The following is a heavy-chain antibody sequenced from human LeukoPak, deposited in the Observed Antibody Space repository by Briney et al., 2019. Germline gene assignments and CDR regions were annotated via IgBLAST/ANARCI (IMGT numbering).Heavy chain of an antibody. J-gene: IGHJ4*02. V-gene: IGHV3-23*01. CDR2: ITGSVGST. CDR1: GFTFGNYA. CDR3: AKTLPSSWYSFDY. Sequence: GGSLKLSCAASGFTFGNYAMNWVRQAPGKGLEWVSSITGSVGSTYYADSVKGRFTISRDNSKNTLYLQMNSLRAEDTAVYYCAKTLPSSWYSFDYWGQGTLVTVSS. D-gene: IGHD6-13*01.